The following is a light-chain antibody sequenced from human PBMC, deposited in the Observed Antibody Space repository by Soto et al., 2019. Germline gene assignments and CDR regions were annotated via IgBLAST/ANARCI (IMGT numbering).Light chain of an antibody. V-gene: IGLV2-14*01. J-gene: IGLJ3*02. CDR3: SSYTTSSTLV. CDR2: EVS. CDR1: SSDVGGYNH. Sequence: QSALTQPASVSGSPGQSITISCTGTSSDVGGYNHVSWYQQQPGKAPKLMIYEVSNRPSGVSNRFSGSKSGNTASLTISGLQAEDEADYYCSSYTTSSTLVFGGGTKLTVL.